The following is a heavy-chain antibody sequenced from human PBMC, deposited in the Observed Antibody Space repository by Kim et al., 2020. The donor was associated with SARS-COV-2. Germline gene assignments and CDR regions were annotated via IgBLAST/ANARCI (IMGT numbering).Heavy chain of an antibody. V-gene: IGHV4-39*01. Sequence: SETLSLTCTVSGGSISSSSYYWGWIRQPPGKGLEWIGSIYYSGSTYYNPSLKSRVTISVDTSKNQFSLKLSSVTAADTAVYYCARQGYYYDSSGSYNWFDPWGQGTLVTVSS. D-gene: IGHD3-22*01. CDR3: ARQGYYYDSSGSYNWFDP. CDR1: GGSISSSSYY. CDR2: IYYSGST. J-gene: IGHJ5*02.